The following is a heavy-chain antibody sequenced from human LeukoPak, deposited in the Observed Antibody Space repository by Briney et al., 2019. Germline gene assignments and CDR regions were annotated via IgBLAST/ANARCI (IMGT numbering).Heavy chain of an antibody. CDR1: GFTFDNYD. V-gene: IGHV3-30*02. J-gene: IGHJ4*02. CDR2: IRYDGGDK. Sequence: GGSLRLSCAASGFTFDNYDMHWVRQAPGKGLEWVAFIRYDGGDKYYVDSVKGRFTISRDNSKNTLYLQMSSLRAEDTAVYYRANPRLYWGQGTLVTVSS. CDR3: ANPRLY.